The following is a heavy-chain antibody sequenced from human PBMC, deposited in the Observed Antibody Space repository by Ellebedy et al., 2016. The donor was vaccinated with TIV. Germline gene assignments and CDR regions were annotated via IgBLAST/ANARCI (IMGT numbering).Heavy chain of an antibody. CDR2: IYIGGST. CDR1: GFTVSSIY. V-gene: IGHV3-66*01. J-gene: IGHJ3*01. D-gene: IGHD1-1*01. CDR3: ATDLGTRAFDV. Sequence: GESLKISCAASGFTVSSIYMTWVRQAPGKGLEWDSIIYIGGSTYYADSVKGRFTISRDNSKNTLYLQMNSLRVDDTAVYYCATDLGTRAFDVWGQGTMVAVSS.